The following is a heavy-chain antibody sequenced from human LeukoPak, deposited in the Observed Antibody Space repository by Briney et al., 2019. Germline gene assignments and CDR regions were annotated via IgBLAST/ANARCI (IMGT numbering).Heavy chain of an antibody. V-gene: IGHV3-33*01. CDR1: GFTFNSYG. CDR2: IWYDAFNK. J-gene: IGHJ4*02. CDR3: ARERCSSSSCYLFDY. Sequence: GGSLRLSCAAFGFTFNSYGMSWVRQPPGKGLEWGALIWYDAFNKYYADSVKGRFTISRDNSENTLYLQMNSLRAEDTAVYYCARERCSSSSCYLFDYWGQGTLVTVSS. D-gene: IGHD2-2*01.